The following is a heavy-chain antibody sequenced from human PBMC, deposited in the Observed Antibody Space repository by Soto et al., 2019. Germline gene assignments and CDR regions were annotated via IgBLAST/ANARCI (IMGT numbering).Heavy chain of an antibody. CDR2: IYYSGST. V-gene: IGHV4-39*02. CDR3: ARDKGYYGMDV. Sequence: PSETLSLTCTVSGGSISSSSYYWDWIRQPPGKGLEWIGSIYYSGSTYYNPSLKSRVTISVDTSKNQFSLKLSSVTAADTAVYYCARDKGYYGMDVWGQGTTVTVSS. CDR1: GGSISSSSYY. J-gene: IGHJ6*02.